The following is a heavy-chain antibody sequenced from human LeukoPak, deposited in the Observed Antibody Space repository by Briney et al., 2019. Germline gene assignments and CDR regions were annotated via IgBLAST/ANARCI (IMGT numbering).Heavy chain of an antibody. CDR3: AREVNYYGSGSYYGPYYFDY. V-gene: IGHV3-23*01. CDR2: ISGSGGST. J-gene: IGHJ4*02. CDR1: GFTFSSYA. D-gene: IGHD3-10*01. Sequence: GGSLRLSCAASGFTFSSYAMSWVRQAPGKGLEWVSAISGSGGSTYYADSVKGRFTISRDNSKNTLYLQMNSLRAEDTAVYYCAREVNYYGSGSYYGPYYFDYWGQGTLVTVSS.